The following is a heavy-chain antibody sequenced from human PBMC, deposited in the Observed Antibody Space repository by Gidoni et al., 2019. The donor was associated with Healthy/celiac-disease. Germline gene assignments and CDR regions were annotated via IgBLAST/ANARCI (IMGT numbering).Heavy chain of an antibody. CDR1: GFTFSRDG. CDR3: AKDQGGNSDGIVDY. D-gene: IGHD2-21*02. V-gene: IGHV3-30*18. Sequence: QVQLVESGGGVVQPGRSLGLSGAASGFTFSRDGMHWVRQAPGKGLECVAVKSYDGSNKYYADSVKGRFTIARDNSKNTLYLQMNSLRAEDTAVYYCAKDQGGNSDGIVDYWGQGTLVTVSS. J-gene: IGHJ4*02. CDR2: KSYDGSNK.